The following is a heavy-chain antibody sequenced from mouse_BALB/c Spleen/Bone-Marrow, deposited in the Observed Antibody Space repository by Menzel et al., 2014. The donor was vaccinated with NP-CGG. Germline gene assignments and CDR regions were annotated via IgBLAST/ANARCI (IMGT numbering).Heavy chain of an antibody. CDR1: GFTFSDYY. CDR2: ISNGGGST. V-gene: IGHV5-12*02. Sequence: DVKLVESGGGLVQPGGSLKLSCATSGFTFSDYYMYWVRQTPEKRLEWAAYISNGGGSTYYPDTVKGRFTISRDNAKNTLYLQMSRLKSEDTAMYYCARHNYDETWFAYWGQGNSGHCLC. J-gene: IGHJ3*01. D-gene: IGHD2-4*01. CDR3: ARHNYDETWFAY.